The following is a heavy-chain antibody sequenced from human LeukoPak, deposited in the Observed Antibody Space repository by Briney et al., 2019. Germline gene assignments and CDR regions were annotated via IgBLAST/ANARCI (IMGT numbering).Heavy chain of an antibody. CDR3: AKRGGSRSFYSLDH. V-gene: IGHV5-51*01. CDR2: IYPADSDT. Sequence: GESLKISCKGSGYSFTSYWIGWVRQKPGKGLEWMGIIYPADSDTRYSPSFQGQVTISADKSTTTAYLQWSSLKASDTAIYYCAKRGGSRSFYSLDHWGQGTPVTVSS. CDR1: GYSFTSYW. J-gene: IGHJ4*02. D-gene: IGHD3-10*01.